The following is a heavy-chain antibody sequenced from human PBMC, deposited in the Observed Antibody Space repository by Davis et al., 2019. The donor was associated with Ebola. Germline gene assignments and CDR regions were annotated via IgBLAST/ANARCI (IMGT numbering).Heavy chain of an antibody. CDR3: ARSSIAARPGYYYGMDV. V-gene: IGHV3-21*01. J-gene: IGHJ6*02. CDR1: GFTFSSYG. Sequence: GGSLRLSCAASGFTFSSYGMNWVRQAPGKGLEWVPSISSSSSYIYYADSVKGRFTISRDNAKNSLYLQMNSLRAEDTAVYYCARSSIAARPGYYYGMDVWGQGTTVTVSS. D-gene: IGHD6-6*01. CDR2: ISSSSSYI.